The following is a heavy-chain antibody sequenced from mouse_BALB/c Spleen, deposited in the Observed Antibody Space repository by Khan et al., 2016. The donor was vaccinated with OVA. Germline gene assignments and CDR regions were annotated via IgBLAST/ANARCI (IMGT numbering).Heavy chain of an antibody. D-gene: IGHD1-1*01. CDR3: ARHGSSSWFAY. J-gene: IGHJ3*01. CDR1: GYSFTTYY. V-gene: IGHV1S135*01. CDR2: IDPFNDDT. Sequence: VQLQQSGPELMKPGASVKISCKASGYSFTTYYIHWVKQSHGKSLEWIGYIDPFNDDTNYNQKFKGKATLTVDKSSSTAYMHLSSLTSDDSAVYYCARHGSSSWFAYWVQGTLVTVSA.